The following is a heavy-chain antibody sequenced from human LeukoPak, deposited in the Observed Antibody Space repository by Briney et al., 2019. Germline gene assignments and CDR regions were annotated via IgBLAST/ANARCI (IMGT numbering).Heavy chain of an antibody. CDR2: ISSSSSTI. V-gene: IGHV3-48*01. CDR1: GFTFSSYS. Sequence: GGSLRLSCAASGFTFSSYSMNWVRQAPGKGLEWVSDISSSSSTIYYADSVKGRFTISRDNSKNTLYLQMNSLRAEDTAVYYCAKVGYYDSSGYYLFDYWGQGTLVTVSS. J-gene: IGHJ4*02. CDR3: AKVGYYDSSGYYLFDY. D-gene: IGHD3-22*01.